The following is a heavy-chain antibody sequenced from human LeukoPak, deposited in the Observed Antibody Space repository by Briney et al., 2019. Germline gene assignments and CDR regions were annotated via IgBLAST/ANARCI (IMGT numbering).Heavy chain of an antibody. D-gene: IGHD6-13*01. J-gene: IGHJ4*02. CDR3: ARAHSSSWYLGY. V-gene: IGHV3-48*01. Sequence: GGSLRLSCAASGFTFSSHSMNWVRQAPGKGLEWVSYISSSSNTIYYTDSVKGRFTISRDNAKNSLYLQMNSLRAEDTAVYYCARAHSSSWYLGYWGQGTLVTVSS. CDR2: ISSSSNTI. CDR1: GFTFSSHS.